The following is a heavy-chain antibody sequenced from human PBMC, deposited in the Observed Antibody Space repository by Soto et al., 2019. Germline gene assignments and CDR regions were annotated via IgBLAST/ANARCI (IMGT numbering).Heavy chain of an antibody. D-gene: IGHD1-26*01. V-gene: IGHV1-8*01. CDR2: MQPSTGRT. Sequence: QVKLVQSGAEVREPGASVKVSCKASGYSFTSLDINWVRQTAGQGLEWMGWMQPSTGRTGYAQKFQGRVTMTRDTYINTAYMELTTRTSDDTAFYYCARGVSAGVDYWGQGTLVTVSS. CDR3: ARGVSAGVDY. CDR1: GYSFTSLD. J-gene: IGHJ4*02.